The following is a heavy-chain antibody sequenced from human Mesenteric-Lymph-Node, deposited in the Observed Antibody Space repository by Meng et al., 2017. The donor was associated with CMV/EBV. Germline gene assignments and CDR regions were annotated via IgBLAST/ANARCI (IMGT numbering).Heavy chain of an antibody. CDR1: GYSISSGYY. J-gene: IGHJ4*02. V-gene: IGHV4-38-2*02. CDR3: ASKRETNGDSHGNWPFFFDY. Sequence: GSLRLSCTVSGYSISSGYYWGWIRQPPGKGLEWIGSIYHSGSTYYNPSLKSRVTISVDTSKNQFSLKLSSVTAADTAVYYCASKRETNGDSHGNWPFFFDYWGQGTLVTVSS. D-gene: IGHD2/OR15-2a*01. CDR2: IYHSGST.